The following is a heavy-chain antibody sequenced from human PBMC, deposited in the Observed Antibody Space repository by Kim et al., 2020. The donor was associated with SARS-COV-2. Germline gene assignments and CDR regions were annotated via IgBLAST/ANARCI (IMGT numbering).Heavy chain of an antibody. CDR2: IYYSGST. D-gene: IGHD5-18*01. CDR3: AGGVDTAMVFDY. Sequence: SETLSLTCTVSGGSISSYYWSWIRQPPGKGLEWIGYIYYSGSTNYNPSLKSRVTISVDTSKNQFSLKLSSVTAADTAVYYCAGGVDTAMVFDYWGQGTL. V-gene: IGHV4-59*01. CDR1: GGSISSYY. J-gene: IGHJ4*02.